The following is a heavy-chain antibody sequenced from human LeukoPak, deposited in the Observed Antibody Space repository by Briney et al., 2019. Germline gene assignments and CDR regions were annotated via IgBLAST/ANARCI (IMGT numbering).Heavy chain of an antibody. CDR2: IYTCGST. V-gene: IGHV4-4*07. CDR1: RGSISSYY. CDR3: ARDPGGYYYDSSGPLDDAFDI. Sequence: SETLSLTCTDSRGSISSYYWSCIRQPPRTGLEWLGRIYTCGSTNYNLSLKSRVTISADKSKNQFSLKLSSVTAADTAVYYCARDPGGYYYDSSGPLDDAFDIWGQGTMVTVSS. J-gene: IGHJ3*02. D-gene: IGHD3-22*01.